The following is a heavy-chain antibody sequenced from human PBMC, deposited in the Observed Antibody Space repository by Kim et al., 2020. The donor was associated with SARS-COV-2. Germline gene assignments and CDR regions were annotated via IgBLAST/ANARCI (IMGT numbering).Heavy chain of an antibody. CDR1: GFTFSSYS. Sequence: GGSLRLSCAASGFTFSSYSMNWVRQAPGKGLEWVSYISSSSSTIYYADSVKGRFTISRDNAKNSLYLQMNSLRDEDTAVYYCARAPVGYSSGWYAVDYYYYGMDVWGQGTTVTVSS. CDR3: ARAPVGYSSGWYAVDYYYYGMDV. CDR2: ISSSSSTI. V-gene: IGHV3-48*02. D-gene: IGHD6-19*01. J-gene: IGHJ6*02.